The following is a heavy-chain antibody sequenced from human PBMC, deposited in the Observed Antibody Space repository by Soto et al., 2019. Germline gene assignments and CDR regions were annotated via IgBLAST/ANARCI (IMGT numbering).Heavy chain of an antibody. D-gene: IGHD3-22*01. Sequence: SVKVSCKASGGTFSSYAISWVRQAPGQGLEWMGGIIPIFGTANYAQKFQGGVTITADKSTSTAYMELSSLRSEDTAVYYCAILMNDYYDSSGYYSFDYWGQGTLVTVSS. CDR2: IIPIFGTA. J-gene: IGHJ4*02. CDR3: AILMNDYYDSSGYYSFDY. CDR1: GGTFSSYA. V-gene: IGHV1-69*06.